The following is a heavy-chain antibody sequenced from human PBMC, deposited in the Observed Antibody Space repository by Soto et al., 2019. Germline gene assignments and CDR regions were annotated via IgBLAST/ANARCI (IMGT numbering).Heavy chain of an antibody. CDR3: ARGLTYYDFWSGLD. CDR1: GFTFSSNA. CDR2: ITGSGGIT. J-gene: IGHJ3*01. Sequence: GGSLRLSCAASGFTFSSNAMSWVRQAPGKGLEWVSGITGSGGITDYADSVKGRFTISRDNSRNTVYLQMNSLRAEDTAVYYCARGLTYYDFWSGLDWGQGTMVTVSS. D-gene: IGHD3-3*01. V-gene: IGHV3-23*01.